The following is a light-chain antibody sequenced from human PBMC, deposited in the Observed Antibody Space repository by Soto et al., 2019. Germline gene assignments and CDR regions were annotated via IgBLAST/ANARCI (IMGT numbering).Light chain of an antibody. CDR1: QSISSY. Sequence: DLQMTQSPSSLSASVGDRVTITCRASQSISSYLNWYQQKPGRAPKVLIYAASNLQSGVPSRFSGGGSGTDFSLTISSLQPEDFATYYCQQTYSFPWTFGQGTRVEI. CDR2: AAS. J-gene: IGKJ1*01. V-gene: IGKV1-39*01. CDR3: QQTYSFPWT.